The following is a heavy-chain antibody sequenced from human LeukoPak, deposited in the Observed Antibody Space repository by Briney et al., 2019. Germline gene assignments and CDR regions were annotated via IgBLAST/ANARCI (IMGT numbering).Heavy chain of an antibody. CDR3: ARHRTYPSGRIDY. Sequence: PSETLSLTCTVSGGSISSSSYFWGWIHQPPGKGLEWIGSIYYSGSTYYNPSLKSRVTISVDTSKNQFSLKLSPVTAADTAVYYCARHRTYPSGRIDYWGQGTLVTVSS. CDR1: GGSISSSSYF. V-gene: IGHV4-39*01. J-gene: IGHJ4*02. CDR2: IYYSGST. D-gene: IGHD6-19*01.